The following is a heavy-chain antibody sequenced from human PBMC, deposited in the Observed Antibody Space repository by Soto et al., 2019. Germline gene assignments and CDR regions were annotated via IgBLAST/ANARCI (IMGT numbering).Heavy chain of an antibody. CDR2: ISGSGGSS. CDR1: GFTFSNYV. J-gene: IGHJ3*02. D-gene: IGHD6-13*01. Sequence: GGSLRLSCAASGFTFSNYVMSWVRQAPGKGLEWVSAISGSGGSSHYADSVRGRFSISRDNSKNVVYLQMNSLRAEDTAVYYCAKDLTSSSSGNDAFDIWGQGTMVTVSS. CDR3: AKDLTSSSSGNDAFDI. V-gene: IGHV3-23*01.